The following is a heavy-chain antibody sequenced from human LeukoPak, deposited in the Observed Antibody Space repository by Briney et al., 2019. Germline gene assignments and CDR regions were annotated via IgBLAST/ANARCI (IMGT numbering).Heavy chain of an antibody. D-gene: IGHD3-10*01. CDR3: AKDPGSGSYYFNY. CDR1: GLTFSSYG. CDR2: IRYDGSNK. V-gene: IGHV3-30*02. J-gene: IGHJ4*02. Sequence: GGSLRLSCAASGLTFSSYGMHWVRQAPGKGLEWVAFIRYDGSNKYYADSVKGRFTISRDNSKNTLYLQMNSLRAEDTAVYYCAKDPGSGSYYFNYWGQGTLVTVSS.